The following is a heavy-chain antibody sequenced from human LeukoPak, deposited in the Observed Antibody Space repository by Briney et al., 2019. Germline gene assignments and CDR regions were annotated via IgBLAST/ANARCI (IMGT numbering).Heavy chain of an antibody. J-gene: IGHJ4*02. CDR1: GFTFSSYA. CDR2: ISASGGGT. CDR3: AETRGYSSNALRN. V-gene: IGHV3-23*01. D-gene: IGHD6-13*01. Sequence: GGSLRLSCAAPGFTFSSYAMNWVRQAPGKGLEWVSAISASGGGTYYADSVKGRFTISRDNSKNTLYLQMNSLRAEDTAVYYCAETRGYSSNALRNWGQGTLVTVSS.